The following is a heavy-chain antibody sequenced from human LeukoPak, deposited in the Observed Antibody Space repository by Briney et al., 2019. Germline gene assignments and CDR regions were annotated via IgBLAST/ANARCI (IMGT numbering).Heavy chain of an antibody. CDR3: ASSTMTTVYYFDY. CDR1: RYTFTSYY. Sequence: GASVTVSCKASRYTFTSYYMHWVRQAPGQGLEWMGIINPSGGSTSYAQKFQGGVTMTRDTSTSTVYMELSSLRSEDTAVYYCASSTMTTVYYFDYWGQGTLVTVSS. CDR2: INPSGGST. V-gene: IGHV1-46*01. D-gene: IGHD4-11*01. J-gene: IGHJ4*02.